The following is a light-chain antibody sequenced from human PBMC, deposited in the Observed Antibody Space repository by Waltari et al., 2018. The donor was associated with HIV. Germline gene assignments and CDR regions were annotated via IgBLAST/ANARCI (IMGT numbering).Light chain of an antibody. Sequence: QSALTQPPSVSGSPGQSVTISCTGSTSDVGSYNYVSWYQQYPGKAPKLIIFDVYQRPSGGPGRFSGSRSGNTASLTISGLQTEDEADYFCCAYAAGHVSYVFGTGT. CDR3: CAYAAGHVSYV. J-gene: IGLJ1*01. CDR2: DVY. V-gene: IGLV2-11*01. CDR1: TSDVGSYNY.